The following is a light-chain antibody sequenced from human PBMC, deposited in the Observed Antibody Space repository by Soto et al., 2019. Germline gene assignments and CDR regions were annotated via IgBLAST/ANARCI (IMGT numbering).Light chain of an antibody. Sequence: EIVLTQSPGYLSLSPGERAILSCRASPRISRTYLAWYQQKPCQAPRVLMTGASNRATGIPDRFSGSGSGTDFTLTISRLQPEESASYYCQQYGSSVTFGPGTKLEIK. CDR2: GAS. V-gene: IGKV3-20*01. J-gene: IGKJ3*01. CDR1: PRISRTY. CDR3: QQYGSSVT.